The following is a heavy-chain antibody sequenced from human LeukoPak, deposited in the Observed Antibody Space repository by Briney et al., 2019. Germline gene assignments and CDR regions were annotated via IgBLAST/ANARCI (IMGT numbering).Heavy chain of an antibody. V-gene: IGHV4-4*07. CDR1: GGSISSYY. CDR2: IYTSGST. D-gene: IGHD2-2*01. CDR3: ARDFVGYCSSTSCCRFDP. J-gene: IGHJ5*02. Sequence: SETLSLTCTVSGGSISSYYWSWIRQPAGKGLEWIGRIYTSGSTNYNPSLKSRVTMSVDTSKNQFSLKLSSVTAADTAVYCCARDFVGYCSSTSCCRFDPWGQGTLVTVSS.